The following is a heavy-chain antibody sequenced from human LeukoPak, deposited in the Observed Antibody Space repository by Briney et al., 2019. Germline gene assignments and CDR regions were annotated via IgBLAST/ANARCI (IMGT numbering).Heavy chain of an antibody. D-gene: IGHD3-9*01. CDR3: ARPGAYYNILTGYSERNNWFDS. CDR1: GSSISLYY. J-gene: IGHJ5*01. V-gene: IGHV4-4*07. CDR2: IYSSGST. Sequence: SEILSLTCTVSGSSISLYYWSWIRQPAGKGLEWIGRIYSSGSTNCNPSLKSRVSMSVDTSKNQFSLKLSSVTAADTAVYYCARPGAYYNILTGYSERNNWFDSWGQGTLVTVSS.